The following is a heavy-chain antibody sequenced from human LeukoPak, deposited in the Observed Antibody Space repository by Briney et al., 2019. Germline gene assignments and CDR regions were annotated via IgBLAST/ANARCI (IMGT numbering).Heavy chain of an antibody. J-gene: IGHJ4*02. CDR3: ASHGDVWGTYRYYFDY. Sequence: PGGSLRLSCAASGFTFSSYAMSWVRQAPGKGLEWVSAISGSGGSTYYADSVKGRFTISRDNSKNTLYLQMNSLRTEDTAIYYCASHGDVWGTYRYYFDYWGQGTLVTVSS. CDR2: ISGSGGST. D-gene: IGHD3-16*02. V-gene: IGHV3-23*01. CDR1: GFTFSSYA.